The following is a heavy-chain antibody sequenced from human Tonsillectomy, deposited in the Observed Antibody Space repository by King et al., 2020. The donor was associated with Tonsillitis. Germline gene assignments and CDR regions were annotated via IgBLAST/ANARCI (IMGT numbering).Heavy chain of an antibody. Sequence: VQLVESGGGLVKPGGSLRLSCATSGFLFINFDMNWVRQAPGKGLEWVSSISSSAKYIYYGDSLKGRFTVSRDNAKNSLYLQMNSLRVEDTAVYYCAKDKGASYYDSSRGSFDIWGQGTMVTVSS. CDR2: ISSSAKYI. CDR3: AKDKGASYYDSSRGSFDI. CDR1: GFLFINFD. V-gene: IGHV3-21*01. D-gene: IGHD3-22*01. J-gene: IGHJ3*02.